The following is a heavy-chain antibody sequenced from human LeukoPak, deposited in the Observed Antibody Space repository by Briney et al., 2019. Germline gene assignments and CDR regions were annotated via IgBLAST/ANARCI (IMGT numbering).Heavy chain of an antibody. CDR3: AKIERSGSTFDY. CDR1: GFTFSSYA. V-gene: IGHV3-23*01. Sequence: PGGSLRLSCAASGFTFSSYAMSWVRQAPGKGLEWVSAISGSGGSTYYADSVKGRFTISRDNSKNTLYLQVNSLRAEDTAVYYCAKIERSGSTFDYWGQGTLDTVSS. J-gene: IGHJ4*02. D-gene: IGHD1-26*01. CDR2: ISGSGGST.